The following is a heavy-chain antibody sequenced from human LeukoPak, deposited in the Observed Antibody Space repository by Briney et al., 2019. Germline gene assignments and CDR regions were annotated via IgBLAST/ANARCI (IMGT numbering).Heavy chain of an antibody. Sequence: GGSLRLSCAASGFPFSVSWMHWFRQVPGKGLMWVSRITTDETTTYADSLGGRFSISRDNAKNTVYLQMNSLRVEDTAVYYCAKDWFATTDYWGQGTLVTASS. CDR3: AKDWFATTDY. CDR1: GFPFSVSW. J-gene: IGHJ4*02. V-gene: IGHV3-74*01. CDR2: ITTDETT. D-gene: IGHD1/OR15-1a*01.